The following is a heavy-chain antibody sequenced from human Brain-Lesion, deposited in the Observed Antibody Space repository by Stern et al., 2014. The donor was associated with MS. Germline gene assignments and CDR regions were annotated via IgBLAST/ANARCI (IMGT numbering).Heavy chain of an antibody. V-gene: IGHV1-69*01. J-gene: IGHJ4*02. CDR2: IIPIFGTA. D-gene: IGHD6-19*01. Sequence: VQLEESGAEVKKPGSSVKVSCKASGGTFSNYAISWVRQAPGQGLEWMGGIIPIFGTANYAQKFQGRVTLTADESTSTAYMELSSLRSDDTAVYYCASLLGRIAVASVDYWGQGTLVTVSS. CDR3: ASLLGRIAVASVDY. CDR1: GGTFSNYA.